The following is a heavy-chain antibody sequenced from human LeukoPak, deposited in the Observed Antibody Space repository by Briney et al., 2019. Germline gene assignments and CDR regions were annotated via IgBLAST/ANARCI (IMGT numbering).Heavy chain of an antibody. V-gene: IGHV4-59*01. CDR2: IYYSGST. J-gene: IGHJ5*02. Sequence: SETLSLTCAVYGGSFSGYYWSWIRQPPGKGLEWIGYIYYSGSTYYNPSLKSRVTISVDTSKNQFSLKLSSVTAADTAVYFCAREGPFCSGGSCSRWIDPWGQGTLVTVSS. CDR1: GGSFSGYY. CDR3: AREGPFCSGGSCSRWIDP. D-gene: IGHD2-15*01.